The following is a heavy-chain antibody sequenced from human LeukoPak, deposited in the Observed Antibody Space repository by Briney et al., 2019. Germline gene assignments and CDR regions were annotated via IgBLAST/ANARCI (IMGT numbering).Heavy chain of an antibody. CDR2: IYYSGST. V-gene: IGHV4-59*12. J-gene: IGHJ6*02. Sequence: PSETLSLTCTVSGGSISSYYWSWIRQPPGKGLEWIGYIYYSGSTYYNPSLKSRVTISVDTSKNQFSLKLSSVTAADTAVYYCARDRVVVVPAAGSYYYYGMDVWGQGTTVTVSS. CDR3: ARDRVVVVPAAGSYYYYGMDV. CDR1: GGSISSYY. D-gene: IGHD2-2*01.